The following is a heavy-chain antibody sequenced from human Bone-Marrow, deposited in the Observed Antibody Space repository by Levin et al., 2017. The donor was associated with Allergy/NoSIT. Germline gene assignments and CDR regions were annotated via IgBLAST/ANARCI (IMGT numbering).Heavy chain of an antibody. Sequence: GESLKISCAASGFTFSSYEMNWVRQAPGKGLEWVSYISSSGSTIYYADSVKGRFTISRDNAKNSLYLQMNSLRAEDTAVYYCARGYCSGGSCYDWFDPWGQGTLVTVSS. J-gene: IGHJ5*02. D-gene: IGHD2-15*01. V-gene: IGHV3-48*03. CDR1: GFTFSSYE. CDR2: ISSSGSTI. CDR3: ARGYCSGGSCYDWFDP.